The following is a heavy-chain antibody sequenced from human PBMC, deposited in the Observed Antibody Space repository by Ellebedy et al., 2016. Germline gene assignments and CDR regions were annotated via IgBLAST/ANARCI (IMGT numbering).Heavy chain of an antibody. V-gene: IGHV3-30*03. CDR3: AREIRYLDKYYFDY. D-gene: IGHD3-9*01. Sequence: GGSLRLSCAASGFTFSSYGMHWVRQAPGKGLEWVAVISYDGSNKYYADSVKGRFTISRDNAKNSLYLQMNSLRAEDTAVYYYAREIRYLDKYYFDYWGQGTLVTVSS. CDR2: ISYDGSNK. J-gene: IGHJ4*02. CDR1: GFTFSSYG.